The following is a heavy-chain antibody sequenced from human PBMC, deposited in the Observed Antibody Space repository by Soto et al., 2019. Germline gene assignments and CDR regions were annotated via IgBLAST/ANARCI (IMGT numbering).Heavy chain of an antibody. Sequence: QLQESGPGLVKPSETLSLTCSVSGDSINSDKYYWGWIRQPPGKGLEWIGSIYYRGNTYYNPPLQTRVTISLDKSKSQFSLRLNSVTAADSAVYFCARLEGLATISYYFDFWGQGAQDTVSS. CDR2: IYYRGNT. J-gene: IGHJ4*02. V-gene: IGHV4-39*01. CDR1: GDSINSDKYY. D-gene: IGHD3-9*01. CDR3: ARLEGLATISYYFDF.